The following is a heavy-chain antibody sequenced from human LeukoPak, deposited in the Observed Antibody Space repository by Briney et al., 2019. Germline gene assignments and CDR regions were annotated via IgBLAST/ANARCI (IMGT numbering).Heavy chain of an antibody. J-gene: IGHJ4*02. D-gene: IGHD3-10*01. V-gene: IGHV3-23*01. CDR1: GFTFSSYA. Sequence: GGSLRLSCAASGFTFSSYAMSWVRQAPGKGLEWVSAISGSGGSTFYADSVEGRFTISRDNSKTTLYLQMSSLRADDTAIYYCAKEGSGSYADYWGQGTLVTVSS. CDR3: AKEGSGSYADY. CDR2: ISGSGGST.